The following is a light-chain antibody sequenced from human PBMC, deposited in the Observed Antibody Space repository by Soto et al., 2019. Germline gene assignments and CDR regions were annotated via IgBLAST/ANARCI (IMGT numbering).Light chain of an antibody. CDR3: QQYCSWT. CDR2: GAS. J-gene: IGKJ1*01. V-gene: IGKV3-20*01. CDR1: QSVSSSY. Sequence: EIVLTQSPGTLSLSPGERATLSCRASQSVSSSYLAWYQQKPGQAPRLLIYGASSRATGIPDRFSGSGSGTDFTLTISRLEPEDFAVYYCQQYCSWTFGQGTKVDIK.